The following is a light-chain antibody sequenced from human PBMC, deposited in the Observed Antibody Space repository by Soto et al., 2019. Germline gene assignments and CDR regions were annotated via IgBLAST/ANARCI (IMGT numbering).Light chain of an antibody. Sequence: QSVLTQPPSASGTPGQRVTISFSGSSSNIGSNYVYWYQQLPGTAPKLLIYRNNQLPSGVPDRFSGSKSGTSASLAISGLRSEDEADYYCAAWDDSLSGHWVFGGGTKLTVL. CDR1: SSNIGSNY. CDR2: RNN. V-gene: IGLV1-47*01. CDR3: AAWDDSLSGHWV. J-gene: IGLJ3*02.